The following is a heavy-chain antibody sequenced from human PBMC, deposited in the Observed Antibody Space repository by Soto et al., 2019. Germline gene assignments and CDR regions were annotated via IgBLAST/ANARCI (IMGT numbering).Heavy chain of an antibody. D-gene: IGHD5-12*01. CDR1: GITFTTYA. Sequence: ASVKVSCKASGITFTTYAIHWVRQAPGQGLEWMGWINAGNGNTRYSQKFQGRVTLTRDTSASTAYMDLSSLTSEDAAIYYCARAISASVTWGQGTLVTVSS. J-gene: IGHJ5*02. CDR2: INAGNGNT. CDR3: ARAISASVT. V-gene: IGHV1-3*01.